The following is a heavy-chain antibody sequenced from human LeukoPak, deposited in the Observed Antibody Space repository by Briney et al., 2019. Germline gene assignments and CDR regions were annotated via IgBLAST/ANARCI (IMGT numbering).Heavy chain of an antibody. CDR2: IIPIFGTA. CDR3: ARDRGGYNSNWFDP. J-gene: IGHJ5*02. V-gene: IGHV1-69*13. CDR1: GGTFSSYA. D-gene: IGHD5-24*01. Sequence: RASVTVSCKASGGTFSSYAISWVRQAPGQGLEWMGGIIPIFGTANYAQKFQGRVTITADEPTSTAYMELSSLRSEDTAVYYCARDRGGYNSNWFDPWGQGTLVTVSS.